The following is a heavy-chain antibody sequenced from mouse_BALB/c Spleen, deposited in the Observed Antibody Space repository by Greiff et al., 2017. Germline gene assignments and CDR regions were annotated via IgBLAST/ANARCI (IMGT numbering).Heavy chain of an antibody. Sequence: VKVVESGPGLVAPSQSLSITCTVSGFSLTSYGVHWVRQPPGKGLEWLGVIWAGGSTNYNSALMSRLSISKDNSKSQVFLKMNSLQTDDTAMYYCASYRYDGDWFAYWGQGTLVTVSA. D-gene: IGHD2-14*01. CDR1: GFSLTSYG. CDR2: IWAGGST. J-gene: IGHJ3*01. CDR3: ASYRYDGDWFAY. V-gene: IGHV2-9*02.